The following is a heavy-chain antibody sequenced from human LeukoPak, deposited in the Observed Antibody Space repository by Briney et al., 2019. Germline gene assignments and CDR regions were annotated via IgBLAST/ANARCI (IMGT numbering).Heavy chain of an antibody. Sequence: SETLSLTCTVSGGSISSSSNFWGWIRQPPGKGLEWIGSISYSGSTYYNPSLKSRVTISVDTSKNQFSLKLSSVTAADTAVYYCARSSEFDYWGQGTLVTVSS. J-gene: IGHJ4*02. CDR3: ARSSEFDY. V-gene: IGHV4-39*01. CDR1: GGSISSSSNF. CDR2: ISYSGST.